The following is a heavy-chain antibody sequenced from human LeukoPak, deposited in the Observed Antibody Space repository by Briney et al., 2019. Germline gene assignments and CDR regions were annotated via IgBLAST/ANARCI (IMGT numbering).Heavy chain of an antibody. Sequence: GGSLRLSCAAPGFTFSSYGMHWVRQAPGKGLDWVAVIWYDGSNEYYADSVKGRFTISRDNSKNTLYLQMNSLRAEDTAVYYCARDPNCSSTSCEDYFDYWGQGTLVTVSS. J-gene: IGHJ4*02. CDR1: GFTFSSYG. D-gene: IGHD2-2*01. CDR3: ARDPNCSSTSCEDYFDY. V-gene: IGHV3-33*01. CDR2: IWYDGSNE.